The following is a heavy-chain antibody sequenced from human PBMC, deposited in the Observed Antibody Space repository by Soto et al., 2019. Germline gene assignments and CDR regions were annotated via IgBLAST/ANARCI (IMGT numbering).Heavy chain of an antibody. CDR1: GYSFPTFW. D-gene: IGHD3-16*01. Sequence: PGESLKISCKGSGYSFPTFWIGWVRQMPGKGLEWMGVIYPGDSDTRYSPSFQGQVTISADRSISTAYLQRSSLKASDTAIYYCARSGRNAYYNMDVWGQGTTVTVS. V-gene: IGHV5-51*01. CDR2: IYPGDSDT. J-gene: IGHJ6*02. CDR3: ARSGRNAYYNMDV.